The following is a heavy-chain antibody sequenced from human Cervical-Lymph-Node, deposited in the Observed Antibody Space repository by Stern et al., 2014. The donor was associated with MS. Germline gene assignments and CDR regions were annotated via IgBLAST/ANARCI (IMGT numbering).Heavy chain of an antibody. CDR1: GGSFSTTGYY. CDR2: IHYSERT. CDR3: ARSDRLWGSFDY. Sequence: QVQLQQSGPGLVKPSQTLSLTCTVSGGSFSTTGYYWSWILQHPGMGLERSGYIHYSERTYYNPSLKSSDTISVDTSKNQFSRKLSSVTAADTALYYCARSDRLWGSFDYWGQGSLVTVSS. J-gene: IGHJ4*02. D-gene: IGHD3-16*01. V-gene: IGHV4-31*03.